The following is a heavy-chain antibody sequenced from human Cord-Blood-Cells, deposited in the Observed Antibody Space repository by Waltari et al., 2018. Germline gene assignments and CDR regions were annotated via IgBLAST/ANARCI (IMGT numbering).Heavy chain of an antibody. CDR2: INHSGST. D-gene: IGHD6-13*01. CDR1: GGSFSGYY. J-gene: IGHJ4*02. V-gene: IGHV4-34*01. Sequence: QVQLQQWGAGLLKPSETLSLTCAVYGGSFSGYYWSWIRQPPGKGLEWIGEINHSGSTNYNRSLKSRVTISVDTSKNQFSLKLSSVTAADTAVYYCARVRGLYSSSWYFDYWGQGTLVTVSS. CDR3: ARVRGLYSSSWYFDY.